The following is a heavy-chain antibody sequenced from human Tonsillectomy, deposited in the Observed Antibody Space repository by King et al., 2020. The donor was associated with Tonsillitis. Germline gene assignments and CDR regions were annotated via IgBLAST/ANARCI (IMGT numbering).Heavy chain of an antibody. J-gene: IGHJ4*02. V-gene: IGHV1-24*01. Sequence: QLVQSGAEVKKPGASVKVSCKVSGYTLTELSMHWVRQAPGKGLEWMGGFDPEDGETIYAQQVQGRVTMTEDTSTDTAYMELSSLRSEDTAVYYCATERPVGVVVPPTPGWDYWGQGTLVTVSS. CDR1: GYTLTELS. CDR2: FDPEDGET. D-gene: IGHD2-15*01. CDR3: ATERPVGVVVPPTPGWDY.